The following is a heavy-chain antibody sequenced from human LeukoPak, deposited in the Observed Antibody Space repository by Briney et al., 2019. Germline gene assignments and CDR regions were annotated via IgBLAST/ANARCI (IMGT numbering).Heavy chain of an antibody. CDR3: ARYYYDSSIYYYYLDR. J-gene: IGHJ4*02. Sequence: GGSLRLSCAASGFTFSDYYMSWIRQAPGKGLEWVSYISSSSSYTDYADSVKGRFTISRDNAKNSLYLQMNSLRAEDTAVYYCARYYYDSSIYYYYLDRWGQGTLVTVSS. CDR2: ISSSSSYT. CDR1: GFTFSDYY. V-gene: IGHV3-11*03. D-gene: IGHD3-22*01.